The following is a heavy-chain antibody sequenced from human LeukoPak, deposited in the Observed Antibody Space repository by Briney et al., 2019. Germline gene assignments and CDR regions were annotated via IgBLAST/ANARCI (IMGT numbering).Heavy chain of an antibody. CDR1: GFTFSSYA. D-gene: IGHD3-3*01. CDR2: ISYDGSNK. V-gene: IGHV3-30-3*01. J-gene: IGHJ4*02. Sequence: GGSLRLSCAASGFTFSSYAMHWVRQAPGKGLEWVAVISYDGSNKYYADSVKGRFTISRDNSKNTLYLQMNSLRAEDTAVYYCARDRSFLRFLEWLLSRFDYWGQGTLVTVSS. CDR3: ARDRSFLRFLEWLLSRFDY.